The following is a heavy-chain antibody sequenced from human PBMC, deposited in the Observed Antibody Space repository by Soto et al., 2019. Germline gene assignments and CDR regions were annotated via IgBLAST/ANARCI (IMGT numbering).Heavy chain of an antibody. Sequence: ASVKVSCKASGYTFTSYDINWVRQATGQGLEWMGWMNPNSGNTGYAQKFQGRVTMTRNTSISTAYMELSSLRSEDTAVYYCARRHYDSSGYYSSFVYWGQGTLVTVSS. CDR1: GYTFTSYD. V-gene: IGHV1-8*01. CDR3: ARRHYDSSGYYSSFVY. J-gene: IGHJ4*02. CDR2: MNPNSGNT. D-gene: IGHD3-22*01.